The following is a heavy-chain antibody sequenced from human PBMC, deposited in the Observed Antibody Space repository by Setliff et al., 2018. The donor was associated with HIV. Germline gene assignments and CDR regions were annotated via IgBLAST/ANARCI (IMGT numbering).Heavy chain of an antibody. D-gene: IGHD2-15*01. Sequence: PSETLSLTCTVSGGSISTYYWTWIRQPPGKGLEWIGYIYTSGSTSYNPSLKSRLTISLDTSKNQFSLKLSSVTAADTAVYYCARQGGYLSPLGSWGQGMLVTVSS. CDR1: GGSISTYY. V-gene: IGHV4-4*09. CDR2: IYTSGST. CDR3: ARQGGYLSPLGS. J-gene: IGHJ5*02.